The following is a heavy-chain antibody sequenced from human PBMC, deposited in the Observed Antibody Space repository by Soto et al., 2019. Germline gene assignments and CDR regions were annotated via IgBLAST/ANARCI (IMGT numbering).Heavy chain of an antibody. V-gene: IGHV4-30-4*08. CDR2: IYYSGST. CDR3: ARDTDYYYYYGMDV. D-gene: IGHD2-8*02. CDR1: GGSFSGCY. J-gene: IGHJ6*02. Sequence: SETLSLTCAVYGGSFSGCYWTWIRQPPGKGLEWIGYIYYSGSTYYNPSLKSRVTISVDTSKNQFSLKLSSVTAADTAVYYCARDTDYYYYYGMDVWGQGTTVTVSS.